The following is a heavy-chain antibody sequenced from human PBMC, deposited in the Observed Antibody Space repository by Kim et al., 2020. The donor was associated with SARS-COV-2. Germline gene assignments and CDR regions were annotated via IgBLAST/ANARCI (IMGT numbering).Heavy chain of an antibody. CDR2: INPSGGST. D-gene: IGHD4-17*01. J-gene: IGHJ3*02. CDR3: ARDQGHYYGGNLPPNDAFDI. CDR1: GYTFTSYY. V-gene: IGHV1-46*01. Sequence: ASVKVSCKASGYTFTSYYMHWVRQAPGQGLEWMGIINPSGGSTSYAQKFQGRVTMTRDTSTSTVYMELSSLRSEDTAVYYCARDQGHYYGGNLPPNDAFDIWGQGTMVTVSS.